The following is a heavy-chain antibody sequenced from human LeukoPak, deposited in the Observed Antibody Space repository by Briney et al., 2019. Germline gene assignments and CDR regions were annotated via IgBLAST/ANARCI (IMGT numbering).Heavy chain of an antibody. CDR2: ISGSGGST. CDR3: ARGLTYYYGSGSVYYFDY. Sequence: GGSLRLSCAASGFTFSSYAMSWVRQAPGKGLEWVSAISGSGGSTYYADSVKGRFTISRDNSKNTLYLQMNSLRAEDTAVYYCARGLTYYYGSGSVYYFDYWGQGTLVTVSS. CDR1: GFTFSSYA. V-gene: IGHV3-23*01. D-gene: IGHD3-10*01. J-gene: IGHJ4*02.